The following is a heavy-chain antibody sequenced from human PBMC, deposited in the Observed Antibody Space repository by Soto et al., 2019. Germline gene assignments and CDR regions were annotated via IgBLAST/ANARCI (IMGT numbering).Heavy chain of an antibody. CDR2: IKSKTDGGTT. J-gene: IGHJ6*03. V-gene: IGHV3-15*01. CDR1: GFTFSNAW. CDR3: TTDFRGYSGYGASYYYYYYMDV. Sequence: GGSLRLSCAASGFTFSNAWMSWVRQAPGKGLEWVGRIKSKTDGGTTDYAAPVKGRFPISRDDSKNTLYLQMNSLKTEDTAVYYCTTDFRGYSGYGASYYYYYYMDVWGKGTTVTVSS. D-gene: IGHD5-12*01.